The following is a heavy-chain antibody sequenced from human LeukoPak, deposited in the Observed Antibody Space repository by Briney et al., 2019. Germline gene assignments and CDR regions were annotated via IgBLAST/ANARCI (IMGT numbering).Heavy chain of an antibody. CDR3: AKADSSSWYTSCFDY. D-gene: IGHD6-13*01. Sequence: GGSLRLSCAASEFTFSNYGMHWVRQAPGKGLEWVGFIRSKAYGGTTEYAASVKGRFTISRDDSKSIAYLQMNSLKTEDTAVYYCAKADSSSWYTSCFDYWGQGTLVTVSS. J-gene: IGHJ4*02. V-gene: IGHV3-49*04. CDR1: EFTFSNYG. CDR2: IRSKAYGGTT.